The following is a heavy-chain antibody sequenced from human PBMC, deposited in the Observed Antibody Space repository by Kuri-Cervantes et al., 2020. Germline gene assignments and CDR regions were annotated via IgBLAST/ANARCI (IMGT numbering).Heavy chain of an antibody. CDR3: AKDPGSSGWYSPYYYGMDV. Sequence: GGSLRLSCAASGFTFSSYGMHWVRQAPGKGLVWVSRINSDGSSTSYADSVKGRFTISRDNAKNTLYLQMNSLRAEDTAVYYCAKDPGSSGWYSPYYYGMDVWGQGTTVTVSS. D-gene: IGHD6-19*01. J-gene: IGHJ6*02. V-gene: IGHV3-74*01. CDR1: GFTFSSYG. CDR2: INSDGSST.